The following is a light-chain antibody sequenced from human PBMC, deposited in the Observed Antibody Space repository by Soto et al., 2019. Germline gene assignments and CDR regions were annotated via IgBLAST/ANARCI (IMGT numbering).Light chain of an antibody. J-gene: IGLJ2*01. CDR1: SSDVGSYGL. Sequence: QSALTQPASVSGSPGQSITISCTGTSSDVGSYGLVSWYQQHPGKAPQLIIYEASKRPSGVSTRFSGSRSGNTASLTLSGLQAEDEDVYHCSSYAGTDSTLVFFGRGTKLTVL. CDR3: SSYAGTDSTLVF. CDR2: EAS. V-gene: IGLV2-23*01.